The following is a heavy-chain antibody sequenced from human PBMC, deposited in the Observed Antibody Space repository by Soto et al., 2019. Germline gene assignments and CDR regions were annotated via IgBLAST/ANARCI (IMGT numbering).Heavy chain of an antibody. CDR2: INPNSGGT. Sequence: ASVKVSCKASGYTFTGYYMHWVRQAPGQGLEWMGWINPNSGGTNYAQKFQGWVTMTRDTSISTAYMELSRLRSDDTAVYYCARASYLVRGVITAPFYYYGMDVWGQGTTVSVSS. V-gene: IGHV1-2*04. CDR3: ARASYLVRGVITAPFYYYGMDV. J-gene: IGHJ6*02. CDR1: GYTFTGYY. D-gene: IGHD3-10*01.